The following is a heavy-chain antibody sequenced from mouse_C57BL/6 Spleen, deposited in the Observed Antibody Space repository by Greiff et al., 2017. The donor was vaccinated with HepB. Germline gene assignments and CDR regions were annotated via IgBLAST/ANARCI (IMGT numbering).Heavy chain of an antibody. D-gene: IGHD1-1*01. CDR1: GYTFTDYN. Sequence: EVQLQESGPELVKPGASVKIPCKASGYTFTDYNMDWVKQSHGKSLEWIGDINPNNGGTIYNQKFKGKATLTVDKSSSTAYMELRSLTSEDTAVYYCARSLYYGSSPFDYWGQGTTLTVSS. CDR2: INPNNGGT. V-gene: IGHV1-18*01. J-gene: IGHJ2*01. CDR3: ARSLYYGSSPFDY.